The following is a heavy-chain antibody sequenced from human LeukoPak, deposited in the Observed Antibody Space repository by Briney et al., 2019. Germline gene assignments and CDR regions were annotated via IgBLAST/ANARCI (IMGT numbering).Heavy chain of an antibody. CDR2: ISYDGSNK. Sequence: GGSLRLSCAASGFTFCSYGMHWVRQAPGEGLGWVAVISYDGSNKYYADSVKGRFTISRDNSKNTLYLQMNSLRAEDTAVYYCAKDYSGPFDYWGQGTQVTVSS. J-gene: IGHJ4*02. D-gene: IGHD4-11*01. CDR1: GFTFCSYG. V-gene: IGHV3-30*18. CDR3: AKDYSGPFDY.